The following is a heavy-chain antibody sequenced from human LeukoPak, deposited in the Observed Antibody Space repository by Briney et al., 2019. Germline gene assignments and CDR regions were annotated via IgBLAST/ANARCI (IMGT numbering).Heavy chain of an antibody. J-gene: IGHJ6*03. V-gene: IGHV1-18*01. CDR3: VRDRAGPYYMDV. Sequence: ASVKVSXKASGYTFTSYGISWVRQAPGQGLEWMGWISAYNGNTNYAQKLQGRVTMTTDTSTSTAYMELRSLRSDDTAVYYCVRDRAGPYYMDVWGKGTTVTVSS. CDR2: ISAYNGNT. CDR1: GYTFTSYG.